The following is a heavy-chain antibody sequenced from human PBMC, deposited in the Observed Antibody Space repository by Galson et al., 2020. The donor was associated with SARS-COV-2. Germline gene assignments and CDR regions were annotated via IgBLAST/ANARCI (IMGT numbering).Heavy chain of an antibody. Sequence: SETLSLPCDAPGSSVSTTNYSGWVRLDPGNGLEWLGSIYPNGRPYYHPSLESRAPISVDTSRTQFSLTLASVTAADTAFYYWARQGVKMIVLVTCPGWFFDLWGRGTLVTVSS. CDR1: GSSVSTTNY. CDR3: ARQGVKMIVLVTCPGWFFDL. V-gene: IGHV4-38-2*01. J-gene: IGHJ2*01. CDR2: IYPNGRP. D-gene: IGHD2-21*02.